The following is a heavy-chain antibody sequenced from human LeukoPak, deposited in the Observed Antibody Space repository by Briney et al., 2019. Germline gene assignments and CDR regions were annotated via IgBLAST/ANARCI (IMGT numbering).Heavy chain of an antibody. Sequence: PGGSLRLSCAASGFTFSSYGMSWVRQAPGKGLEWVSAISESGGTTYYADSVKGRFTISRDSSKNTLYLQMNSLSADDTALYYCAKYEDWASGHYLDYWGQGTLVTVSS. D-gene: IGHD3-10*01. CDR3: AKYEDWASGHYLDY. CDR2: ISESGGTT. V-gene: IGHV3-23*01. J-gene: IGHJ4*02. CDR1: GFTFSSYG.